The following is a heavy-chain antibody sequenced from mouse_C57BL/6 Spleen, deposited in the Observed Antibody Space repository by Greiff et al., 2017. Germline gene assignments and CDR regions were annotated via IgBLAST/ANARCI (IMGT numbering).Heavy chain of an antibody. D-gene: IGHD3-2*01. CDR2: ISGGGGNT. CDR3: ARGRQGMDY. CDR1: GFTFSSYT. V-gene: IGHV5-9*01. Sequence: VQLKESGGGLVKPGGSLKLSCAASGFTFSSYTMSWVRQTPEKRLEWVATISGGGGNTYYPDSVKGRFTISRDNAKNTLYLQMSSLRSEDTALYYCARGRQGMDYWGQGTSVTVSS. J-gene: IGHJ4*01.